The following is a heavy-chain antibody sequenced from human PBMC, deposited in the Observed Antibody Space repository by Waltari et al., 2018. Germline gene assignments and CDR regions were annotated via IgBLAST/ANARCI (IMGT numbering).Heavy chain of an antibody. CDR2: ITGSGGTT. J-gene: IGHJ4*02. D-gene: IGHD5-18*01. V-gene: IGHV3-64*04. Sequence: VQLVESGGGLVQPGGSLRLSCAASGFTFTTYTIHWVRQAPGKGLEYVSAITGSGGTTYYANFVKGRFTISRDNSKNTLYLQMNSLRAEDTAVYYCARTYSYGLREFDYWGQGTLVTVSS. CDR1: GFTFTTYT. CDR3: ARTYSYGLREFDY.